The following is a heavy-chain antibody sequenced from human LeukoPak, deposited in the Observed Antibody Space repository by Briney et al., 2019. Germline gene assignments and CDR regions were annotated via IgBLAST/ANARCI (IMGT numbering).Heavy chain of an antibody. CDR3: ARVDNEQLVGWFDP. J-gene: IGHJ5*02. CDR1: A. Sequence: AISWVRQAPXQXLEWMGGIIPIFGTANYAQKFQGRVTITADESTSTAYMELSSLRSEDTAVYYCARVDNEQLVGWFDPWGQGTLVTVSS. CDR2: IIPIFGTA. D-gene: IGHD6-6*01. V-gene: IGHV1-69*01.